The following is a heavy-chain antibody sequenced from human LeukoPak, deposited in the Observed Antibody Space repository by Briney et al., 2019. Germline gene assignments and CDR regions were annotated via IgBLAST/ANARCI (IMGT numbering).Heavy chain of an antibody. CDR2: IYYSGST. Sequence: SETLSLTCTVSGGSISSGDYYWSWIRQPPGKGLEWIGYIYYSGSTYYNPSLKSRVTISVDTSKNQFSLKLSTVTAADTAVYYCARDRVRGNSNPYFDYWGQGTLVTVSS. D-gene: IGHD4-11*01. V-gene: IGHV4-30-4*01. J-gene: IGHJ4*02. CDR1: GGSISSGDYY. CDR3: ARDRVRGNSNPYFDY.